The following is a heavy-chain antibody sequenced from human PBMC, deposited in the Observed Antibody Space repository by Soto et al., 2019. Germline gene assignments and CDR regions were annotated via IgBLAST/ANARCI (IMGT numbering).Heavy chain of an antibody. CDR3: SSGYSGYDDYYYYMDV. CDR2: IYYSGST. J-gene: IGHJ6*03. V-gene: IGHV4-59*01. Sequence: PSETLSLTCTVSGGSISRYYWSWIRQPPGKGLEWIGYIYYSGSTNYNPSLKSRVTISVDTSKNQFSLKLSSVTAADTAVYYCSSGYSGYDDYYYYMDVWGKGTTVTVS. CDR1: GGSISRYY. D-gene: IGHD5-12*01.